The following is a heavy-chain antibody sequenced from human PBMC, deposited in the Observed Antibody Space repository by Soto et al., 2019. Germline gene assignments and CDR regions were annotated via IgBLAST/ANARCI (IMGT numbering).Heavy chain of an antibody. D-gene: IGHD2-15*01. CDR1: GFTFSTYA. Sequence: HPGGSLRLSCAASGFTFSTYAMGWVRQAPGKGLEWVSVVSSGGGTHYADSVKGRFTVSRGNSKNTLSLQMNSLRADDTAVYYCAKRRGAGGHFDYWGQGALVTVSS. J-gene: IGHJ4*02. V-gene: IGHV3-23*01. CDR3: AKRRGAGGHFDY. CDR2: VSSGGGT.